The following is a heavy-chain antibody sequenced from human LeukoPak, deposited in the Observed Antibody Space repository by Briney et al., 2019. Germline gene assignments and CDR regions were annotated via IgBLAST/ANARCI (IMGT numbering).Heavy chain of an antibody. D-gene: IGHD3-16*01. Sequence: SETLSLTCTLSGASIRPYYCTWIRQPPGRGLVWLGHINFRGNTNFSASRKGRVPISLDTPKNHSSLNLTSVTAADTALYYWARPGRRGDLWYLDLWGRGTLVTVSS. CDR3: ARPGRRGDLWYLDL. J-gene: IGHJ2*01. CDR2: INFRGNT. CDR1: GASIRPYY. V-gene: IGHV4-59*08.